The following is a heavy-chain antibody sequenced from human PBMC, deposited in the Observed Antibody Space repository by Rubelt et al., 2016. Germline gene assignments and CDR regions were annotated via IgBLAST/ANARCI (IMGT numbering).Heavy chain of an antibody. Sequence: GAEVKKPGASVKVSCKASGYTFTGYYMHWVRQAPGQGLEWMGWINPNSGGTNYAQKFQGRVTMTRDTSISTAYMELSSLRSEDTAVYYCARGPYYDSSGCDAFDIWGQGTMVTVSS. CDR1: GYTFTGYY. CDR2: INPNSGGT. CDR3: ARGPYYDSSGCDAFDI. D-gene: IGHD3-22*01. J-gene: IGHJ3*02. V-gene: IGHV1-2*02.